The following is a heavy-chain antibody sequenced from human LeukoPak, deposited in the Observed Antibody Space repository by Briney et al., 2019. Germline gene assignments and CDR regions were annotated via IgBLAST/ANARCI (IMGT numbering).Heavy chain of an antibody. CDR2: MNPNSGNT. D-gene: IGHD1-26*01. CDR1: GYTFTSYD. Sequence: ASVKVSCKASGYTFTSYDINWVRLATGQGLEWMGWMNPNSGNTGYAQKFQGRVTMTRNTSISTAYMELSSLRSEDTAVYYCARGQWELQNYYYYYMDVWGKGTTVTVSS. V-gene: IGHV1-8*01. CDR3: ARGQWELQNYYYYYMDV. J-gene: IGHJ6*03.